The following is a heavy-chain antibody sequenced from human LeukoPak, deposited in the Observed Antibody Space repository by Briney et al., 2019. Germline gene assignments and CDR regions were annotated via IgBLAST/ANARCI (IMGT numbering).Heavy chain of an antibody. J-gene: IGHJ4*02. CDR1: GFTFSSYW. Sequence: PGGSLRLSCAASGFTFSSYWMSWVRQAPGKGLEWVANIKQDGSEKYYVDSVKGRFTISRDNAKNSLYLQMNSLRAEDTAVYYCARDSKTYYYDSSGYYFDYWGQGTLVTASS. V-gene: IGHV3-7*01. CDR2: IKQDGSEK. CDR3: ARDSKTYYYDSSGYYFDY. D-gene: IGHD3-22*01.